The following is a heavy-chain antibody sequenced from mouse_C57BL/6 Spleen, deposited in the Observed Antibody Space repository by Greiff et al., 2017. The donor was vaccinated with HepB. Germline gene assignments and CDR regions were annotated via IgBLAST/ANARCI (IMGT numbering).Heavy chain of an antibody. CDR2: IDPSDSYT. CDR1: GYTFTSYW. CDR3: ARRGVYYGSWYFDV. V-gene: IGHV1-69*01. J-gene: IGHJ1*03. D-gene: IGHD1-1*01. Sequence: VQLQQPGAELVMPGASVKLSCKASGYTFTSYWMHWVKQRPGQGLEWIGEIDPSDSYTNYNQKFKGKSTLTVDKSSSTAYMQLSSLTSEDSAVYYCARRGVYYGSWYFDVWGTGTTVTVSS.